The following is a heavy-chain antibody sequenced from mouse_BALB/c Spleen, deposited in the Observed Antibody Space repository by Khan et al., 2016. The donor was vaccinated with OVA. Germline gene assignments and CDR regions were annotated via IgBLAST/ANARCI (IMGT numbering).Heavy chain of an antibody. CDR2: IWAGGST. CDR1: GFSLTNYG. CDR3: ATLYGDEPY. D-gene: IGHD2-13*01. Sequence: QVQLKESGPGLVAPPQSLSITCTVSGFSLTNYGVHWLRQPPGKGLEWLGVIWAGGSTNYNSALMSRLSISKDNSKGQVFLKMNSLQTEDTAMYYCATLYGDEPYWGQGTLVTVSA. V-gene: IGHV2-9*02. J-gene: IGHJ3*01.